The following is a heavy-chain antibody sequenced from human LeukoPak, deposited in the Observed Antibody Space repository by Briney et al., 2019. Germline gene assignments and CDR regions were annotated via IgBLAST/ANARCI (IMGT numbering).Heavy chain of an antibody. CDR2: INPSGGST. CDR1: GYTFTSYY. J-gene: IGHJ4*02. CDR3: ARGSARLEEGLRLGELSSYYFDY. Sequence: GASVKVSCKASGYTFTSYYMHWVRQAPGQGLEWMGIINPSGGSTSYAQKFQGRVTMTRDTSTSTVYMELSSLRSEDTAVYYCARGSARLEEGLRLGELSSYYFDYWGQGTLVTVSS. D-gene: IGHD3-16*02. V-gene: IGHV1-46*01.